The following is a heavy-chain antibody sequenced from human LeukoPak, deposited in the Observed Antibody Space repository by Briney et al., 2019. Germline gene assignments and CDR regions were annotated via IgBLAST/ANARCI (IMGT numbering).Heavy chain of an antibody. V-gene: IGHV4-59*01. CDR1: RGSISSYY. CDR2: FHDRTNT. Sequence: SETLSLTCTVSRGSISSYYWSWIRQPPGKGLEWIAYFHDRTNTNYNPSLNSRVTISVDTSKNQFSLKLSSVNAADTAVYYCARGRITIFGVLTPHFDYWGQGILVTVSS. D-gene: IGHD3-3*01. J-gene: IGHJ4*02. CDR3: ARGRITIFGVLTPHFDY.